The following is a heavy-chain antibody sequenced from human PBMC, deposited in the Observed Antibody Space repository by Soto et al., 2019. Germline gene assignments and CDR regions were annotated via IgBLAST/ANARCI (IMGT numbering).Heavy chain of an antibody. J-gene: IGHJ5*02. CDR1: GGSISSGGYY. CDR2: IYYSGST. Sequence: QVQLRESGPGLVKASQTRSLTCTVSGGSISSGGYYWSWIRQHPGKGLEWIGYIYYSGSTYYNPSLKSRVTISVDTSKNQFSLKLSSVTAADTAVYYCARGELRFWFDPWGQGTLVTVSS. D-gene: IGHD1-26*01. CDR3: ARGELRFWFDP. V-gene: IGHV4-31*03.